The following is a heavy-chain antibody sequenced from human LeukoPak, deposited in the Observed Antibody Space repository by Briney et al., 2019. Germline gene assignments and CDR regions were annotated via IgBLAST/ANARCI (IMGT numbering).Heavy chain of an antibody. CDR1: GGTFSSYA. CDR3: ARELEVAGVLGWFDP. V-gene: IGHV1-69*13. CDR2: IIPIFGTA. J-gene: IGHJ5*02. Sequence: ASVKVSCKASGGTFSSYAISWVRQAPGQGLEWMGGIIPIFGTANYAQKFQGRVTITADESTSTAYMELSSLRSEDTAVYYCARELEVAGVLGWFDPWGQGTLVTVSS. D-gene: IGHD6-19*01.